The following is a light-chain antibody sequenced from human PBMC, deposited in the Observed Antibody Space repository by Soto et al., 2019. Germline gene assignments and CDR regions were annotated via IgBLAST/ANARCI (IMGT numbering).Light chain of an antibody. Sequence: QSALTQPPSASGSPGQSVTISCTGTSSDVGGYNYISWYQQHPGKAPKLMIYEVSKRPSGVPDRFSGSKSGNTASLTVSGLQAEDEADYYCTSFARGSTLVFGGGTKVTVL. V-gene: IGLV2-8*01. CDR3: TSFARGSTLV. CDR2: EVS. CDR1: SSDVGGYNY. J-gene: IGLJ3*02.